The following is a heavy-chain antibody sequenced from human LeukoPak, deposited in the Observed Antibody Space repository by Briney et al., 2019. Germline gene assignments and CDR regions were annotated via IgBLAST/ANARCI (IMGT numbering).Heavy chain of an antibody. J-gene: IGHJ4*02. CDR2: ISGSGDNT. Sequence: GGSLRLTCAASGFTFSSHAMTWVRQAPGKGLDWVSVISGSGDNTYYADSVKGRFTISRDNSKNTLYLQMNSLRAEDTAVYYCARLLRGYNYGGFDYWGQGTLVTVSS. CDR3: ARLLRGYNYGGFDY. CDR1: GFTFSSHA. D-gene: IGHD5-18*01. V-gene: IGHV3-23*01.